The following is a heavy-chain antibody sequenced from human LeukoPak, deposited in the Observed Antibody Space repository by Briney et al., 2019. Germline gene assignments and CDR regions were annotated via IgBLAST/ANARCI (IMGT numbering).Heavy chain of an antibody. CDR3: ARTPFGVVIGVFDY. D-gene: IGHD3-3*01. CDR2: ISSSGSTI. Sequence: GGSLRLPCAASGFTFSSYEMNWVRQAPGKGLEWVSYISSSGSTIYYADSVKGRFTISRDNAKNSLYLQMNSLRAEDTAVYYCARTPFGVVIGVFDYWGQGTLVTVSS. J-gene: IGHJ4*02. V-gene: IGHV3-48*03. CDR1: GFTFSSYE.